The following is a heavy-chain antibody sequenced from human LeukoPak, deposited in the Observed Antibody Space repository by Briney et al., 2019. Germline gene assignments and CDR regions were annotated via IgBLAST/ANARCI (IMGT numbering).Heavy chain of an antibody. V-gene: IGHV3-23*01. CDR1: GFTFSSYA. Sequence: GGSLRLSCAASGFTFSSYAMSWVRQAPGKGLEWVSGMSGSGGSTYYADSVKGRFTISRDNSKNTLFLQMNSLRAEDTAVYYCAKLGWDLLKWFDPWGQGTLVTVPS. CDR3: AKLGWDLLKWFDP. CDR2: MSGSGGST. J-gene: IGHJ5*02. D-gene: IGHD1-26*01.